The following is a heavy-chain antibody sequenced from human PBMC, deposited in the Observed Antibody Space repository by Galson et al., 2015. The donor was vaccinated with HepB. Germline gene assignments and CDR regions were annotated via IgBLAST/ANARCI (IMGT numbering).Heavy chain of an antibody. D-gene: IGHD4-23*01. CDR3: ARLGNGLDY. CDR1: GFTFGNYG. V-gene: IGHV3-33*01. J-gene: IGHJ4*02. Sequence: SLRLSCAASGFTFGNYGMHWVRQAPGKGLEWLAIIWYDGSNKYYADSVKGRFTISRDNSKNILYLQTNSLRVEDTGVFYCARLGNGLDYWGQGTLVPVAS. CDR2: IWYDGSNK.